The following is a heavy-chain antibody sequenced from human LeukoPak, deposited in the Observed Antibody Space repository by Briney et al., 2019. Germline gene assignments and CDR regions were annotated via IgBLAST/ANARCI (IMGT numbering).Heavy chain of an antibody. Sequence: PSGTLSLTCAVSGGSISSSNWWSWVRQPPGKGLEWIGEIYHSWSTNYNPSLKSRVTISVDTSKSQFSLKLSAVTAADTAVYYCARSLYYYDSSGPGGYYYGLDVWGQGTTVTVSS. CDR1: GGSISSSNW. D-gene: IGHD3-22*01. V-gene: IGHV4-4*02. CDR3: ARSLYYYDSSGPGGYYYGLDV. CDR2: IYHSWST. J-gene: IGHJ6*02.